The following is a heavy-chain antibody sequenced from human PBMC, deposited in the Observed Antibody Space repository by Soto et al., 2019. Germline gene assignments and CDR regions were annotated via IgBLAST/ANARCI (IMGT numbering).Heavy chain of an antibody. Sequence: QVQLQESGPGLVKPSETLSLTCTISGVSISTYYWSWIRQPPGKGLEWIGYIYYNGITNYNPSLNSRVDMSIDTSTDQFSLKLTSVTTADTAVYYCARVTLPSTLFGVGRDWYFDLWGRGTLVTVSS. CDR2: IYYNGIT. D-gene: IGHD3-3*01. J-gene: IGHJ2*01. V-gene: IGHV4-59*01. CDR1: GVSISTYY. CDR3: ARVTLPSTLFGVGRDWYFDL.